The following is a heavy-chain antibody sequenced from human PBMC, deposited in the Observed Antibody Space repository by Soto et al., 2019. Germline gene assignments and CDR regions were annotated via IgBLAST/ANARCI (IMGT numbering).Heavy chain of an antibody. D-gene: IGHD6-19*01. CDR2: IYYGGST. J-gene: IGHJ1*01. Sequence: PSETLSLTCSVSGASISSYYWNWIRQPPGKGLEWIGNIYYGGSTNYNPSLKSRVTISVDTSKSQISVKLTSVTAADTAVYYCAKGAGWAGIWGQGTMVTVSS. CDR1: GASISSYY. CDR3: AKGAGWAGI. V-gene: IGHV4-59*01.